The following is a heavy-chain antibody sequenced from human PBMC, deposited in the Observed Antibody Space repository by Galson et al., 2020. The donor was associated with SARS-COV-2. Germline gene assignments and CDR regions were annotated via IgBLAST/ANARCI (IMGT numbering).Heavy chain of an antibody. Sequence: SETLSLTCTVSGGSITSSNYYWSWIRQSAGKGLEWIGRIYLSERTNYNPSLKSRVTISADTSKNQVSLRLTSMTAADTAVYYCARESRWDRYFDFWGQGSPGTVSS. V-gene: IGHV4-61*02. D-gene: IGHD1-26*01. CDR1: GGSITSSNYY. J-gene: IGHJ4*02. CDR2: IYLSERT. CDR3: ARESRWDRYFDF.